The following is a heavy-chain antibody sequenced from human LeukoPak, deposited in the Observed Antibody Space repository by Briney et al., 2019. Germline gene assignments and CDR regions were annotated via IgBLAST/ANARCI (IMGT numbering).Heavy chain of an antibody. CDR3: AKEMRHMTRGVSLEWFDY. V-gene: IGHV3-30*02. Sequence: GGSLRLSCAASGFTFSSYGMSWVRQAPGKGLEWVALIQNDGSNQFYADSVKGRFTISRDNFRKTSYLQMNNLRNEDTAVYYCAKEMRHMTRGVSLEWFDYWGQGTLVTVSS. CDR2: IQNDGSNQ. CDR1: GFTFSSYG. J-gene: IGHJ4*02. D-gene: IGHD3-10*01.